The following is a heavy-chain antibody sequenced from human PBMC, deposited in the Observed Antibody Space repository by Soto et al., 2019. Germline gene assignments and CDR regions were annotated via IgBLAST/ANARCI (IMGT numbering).Heavy chain of an antibody. D-gene: IGHD2-15*01. CDR2: VRGDNGHT. V-gene: IGHV1-18*01. Sequence: QVQLVQSGAEVKKPGASVKVSCKASGYTFTTHGISWVRQVPGQGLEWMGWVRGDNGHTKYAQSLQGRVTMTTATSRNTAYMELRSLRSDDTAVYYCARDLGYCGSGACYWEWFNPLAQGTLVTDSS. J-gene: IGHJ5*02. CDR3: ARDLGYCGSGACYWEWFNP. CDR1: GYTFTTHG.